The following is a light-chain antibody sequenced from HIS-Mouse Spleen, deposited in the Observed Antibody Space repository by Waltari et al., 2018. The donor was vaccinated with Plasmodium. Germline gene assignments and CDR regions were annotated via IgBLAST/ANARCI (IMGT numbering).Light chain of an antibody. CDR3: CSYAGSSTFVV. Sequence: QSALTQPASVSGSPGQSITISCTGTSSDVGSYNLVSWYQQHPGKAPKLMIYEGSKRTSRVFNRFSGSKSGNTASLTISGLQAEDEADYYCCSYAGSSTFVVFGGGTKLTVL. CDR2: EGS. V-gene: IGLV2-23*03. CDR1: SSDVGSYNL. J-gene: IGLJ2*01.